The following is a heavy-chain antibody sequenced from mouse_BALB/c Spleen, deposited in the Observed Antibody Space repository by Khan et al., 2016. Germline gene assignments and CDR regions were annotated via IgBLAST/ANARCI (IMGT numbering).Heavy chain of an antibody. V-gene: IGHV1-77*01. CDR2: IYPGSGNT. CDR3: ARSVYYGSYFDY. D-gene: IGHD2-2*01. Sequence: QVQLQQSGAELARPGASVKLSCKASGYTFTDYYINWVKQRTGQGLEWIGEIYPGSGNTYYNEKFKGKATLTADKSSSTAYMQLSSLTSEDSAVYFWARSVYYGSYFDYWGQGTTLTVSS. CDR1: GYTFTDYY. J-gene: IGHJ2*01.